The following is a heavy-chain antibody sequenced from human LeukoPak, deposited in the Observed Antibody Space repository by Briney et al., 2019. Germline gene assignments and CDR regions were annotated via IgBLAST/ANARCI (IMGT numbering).Heavy chain of an antibody. CDR1: GGSFSGYY. J-gene: IGHJ4*02. D-gene: IGHD1-1*01. CDR2: INHSGST. Sequence: SETLSLTCAVYGGSFSGYYWSWTRQPPGKGLEWIGEINHSGSTNYNPSLKSRVTISVDTSKNQFSLKLSSVTAADTAVYYCARDNYSWGQGTLVTVSS. CDR3: ARDNYS. V-gene: IGHV4-34*01.